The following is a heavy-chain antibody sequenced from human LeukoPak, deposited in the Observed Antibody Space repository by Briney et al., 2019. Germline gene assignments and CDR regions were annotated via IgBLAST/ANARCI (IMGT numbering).Heavy chain of an antibody. CDR3: AKDQWNPDY. CDR1: AGSFSGYY. D-gene: IGHD6-19*01. Sequence: SSETLSLTCAVYAGSFSGYYWSWIHQPPGKGLEWIGEVNDSGGTNYNPSLKSLVTISVDTSKNQFSLKLSSVTAADTAVYYCAKDQWNPDYWGQGTLVSVSS. V-gene: IGHV4-34*01. CDR2: VNDSGGT. J-gene: IGHJ4*02.